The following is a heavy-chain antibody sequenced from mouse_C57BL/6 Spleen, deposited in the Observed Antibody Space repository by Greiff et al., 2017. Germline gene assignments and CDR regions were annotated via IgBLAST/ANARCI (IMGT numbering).Heavy chain of an antibody. V-gene: IGHV5-4*03. D-gene: IGHD1-1*01. J-gene: IGHJ2*01. CDR3: ARRLTTVVEDYFDY. CDR1: GFTFSSYA. Sequence: EVKLVESGGGLVKPGGSLKLSCAASGFTFSSYAMSWVRQTPEKRLEWVATISDGGSYTYYPDNVKGRFTISRDNAKNNLYLQMSHLKSEDTAMYYCARRLTTVVEDYFDYWGQGTTLTVSS. CDR2: ISDGGSYT.